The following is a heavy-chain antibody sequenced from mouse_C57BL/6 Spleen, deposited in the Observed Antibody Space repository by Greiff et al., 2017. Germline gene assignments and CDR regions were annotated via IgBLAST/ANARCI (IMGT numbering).Heavy chain of an antibody. V-gene: IGHV2-2*01. Sequence: VKLVESGPGLVQPSQSLSITCTVSGFSLTSYGVHWVRQSPGKGLEWLGVIWSGGSTDYNAAFISRLSISKDNSKSQVFFKMNSLQADDTAIYYCARASITTVVGGKYYYAMDYWGQGTSVTVSS. CDR1: GFSLTSYG. D-gene: IGHD1-1*01. CDR3: ARASITTVVGGKYYYAMDY. CDR2: IWSGGST. J-gene: IGHJ4*01.